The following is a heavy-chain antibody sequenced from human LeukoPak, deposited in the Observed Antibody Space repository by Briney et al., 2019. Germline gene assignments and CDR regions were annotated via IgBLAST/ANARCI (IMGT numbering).Heavy chain of an antibody. Sequence: GRSLRLSCAASGFTSSIYSMSWVRQAPGKGLEWVSSIISSSSYIYYGDSVKGRFTISRDNAKNSLYLEMNSLRAEETAVYCCARGSSGCFDYWGQGALVTVSS. CDR2: IISSSSYI. J-gene: IGHJ4*02. CDR3: ARGSSGCFDY. D-gene: IGHD6-25*01. V-gene: IGHV3-21*01. CDR1: GFTSSIYS.